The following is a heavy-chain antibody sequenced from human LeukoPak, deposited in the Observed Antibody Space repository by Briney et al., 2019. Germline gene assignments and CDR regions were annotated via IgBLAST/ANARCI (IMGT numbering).Heavy chain of an antibody. CDR3: ARGPRWLQTYYFDY. D-gene: IGHD5-24*01. V-gene: IGHV4-34*01. J-gene: IGHJ4*02. CDR1: GGSFSGYY. Sequence: SETLSLTCVVYGGSFSGYYWSWIRQPPGKGLEWIGEINHSGSTNYNPSLESRVTISVDTSKNQFSLKLSSVTAADTAVYYCARGPRWLQTYYFDYWGQGTLVTVSS. CDR2: INHSGST.